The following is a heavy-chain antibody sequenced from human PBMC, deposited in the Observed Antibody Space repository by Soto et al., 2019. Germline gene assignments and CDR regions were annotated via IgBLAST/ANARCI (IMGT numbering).Heavy chain of an antibody. V-gene: IGHV1-69*01. D-gene: IGHD1-26*01. Sequence: QVQLIQSGAEEKKPGSSVKVSCKASGGTFSSYAIIWVRQAPGHGLEWMGGIIPIFGTANYAQKFQGRVTMTADQSASTAYMERSRLRFEVRAVYYCARVVGPVGAPGGIDYGGQGTL. CDR1: GGTFSSYA. CDR3: ARVVGPVGAPGGIDY. J-gene: IGHJ4*02. CDR2: IIPIFGTA.